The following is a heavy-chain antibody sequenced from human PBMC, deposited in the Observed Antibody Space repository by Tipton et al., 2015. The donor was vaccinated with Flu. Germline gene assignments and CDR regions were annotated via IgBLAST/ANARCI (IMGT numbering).Heavy chain of an antibody. CDR1: GFTFSSYA. CDR2: ISSSSEYI. J-gene: IGHJ6*02. Sequence: QLVQSGGGLVQPGGSLRLSCTASGFTFSSYAMSWVRQAPGKGLEWVSSISSSSEYIYYADSVRGRFTISRDNAKNSLYLQMNSLRAEDTAVYYCARDGGYCSGGNCFPFGMDVWGQGTTVTVSS. V-gene: IGHV3-21*01. CDR3: ARDGGYCSGGNCFPFGMDV. D-gene: IGHD2-15*01.